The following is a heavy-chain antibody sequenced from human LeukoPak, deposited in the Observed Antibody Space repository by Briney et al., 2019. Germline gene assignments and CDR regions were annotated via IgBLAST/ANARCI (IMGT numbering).Heavy chain of an antibody. CDR2: IKQDGGEK. J-gene: IGHJ5*02. CDR1: GFTFRSYW. CDR3: AGDKRGYFDPNWFDP. V-gene: IGHV3-7*04. D-gene: IGHD3-9*01. Sequence: GGSLRLSCTASGFTFRSYWMSWVRQAPGKGLEWVANIKQDGGEKYYVDSVKGRFTISRDNAKNSLYLQMNSLRAEDTAVYYCAGDKRGYFDPNWFDPWGQGTLVTVSS.